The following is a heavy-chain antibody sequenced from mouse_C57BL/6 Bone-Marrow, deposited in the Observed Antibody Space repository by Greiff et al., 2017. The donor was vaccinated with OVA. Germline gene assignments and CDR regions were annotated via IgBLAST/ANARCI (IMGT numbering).Heavy chain of an antibody. J-gene: IGHJ4*01. Sequence: VQLQESGAELVRPGASVKLSCKASGYTFTDYYINWVKQRPGQGLEWIARIYPGSGNTYYNEKFKGKATLTAEKSSSTAYMQLSSLTSEDSAVYFCARGRRYYYGSSYAMDYWGQGTSVTVSS. CDR3: ARGRRYYYGSSYAMDY. D-gene: IGHD1-1*01. V-gene: IGHV1-76*01. CDR1: GYTFTDYY. CDR2: IYPGSGNT.